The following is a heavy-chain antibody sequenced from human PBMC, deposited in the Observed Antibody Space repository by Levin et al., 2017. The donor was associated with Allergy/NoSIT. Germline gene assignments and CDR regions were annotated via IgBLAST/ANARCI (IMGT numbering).Heavy chain of an antibody. D-gene: IGHD4-17*01. CDR1: GFSLSTSGVG. J-gene: IGHJ3*02. V-gene: IGHV2-5*02. CDR2: IYWDDDK. Sequence: QTLSLTCTFSGFSLSTSGVGVGWIRQPPGKALEWLALIYWDDDKRYSPSLKSRLTITKDTSKNQVVLTMTNMDPVDTATYYCALRTTTHAVDSWGQGKMVTVSS. CDR3: ALRTTTHAVDS.